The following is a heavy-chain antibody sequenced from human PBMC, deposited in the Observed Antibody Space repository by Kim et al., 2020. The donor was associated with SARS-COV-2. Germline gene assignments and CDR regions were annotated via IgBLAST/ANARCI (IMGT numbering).Heavy chain of an antibody. CDR3: ARVEWGYSTSWFDYYYVMDV. CDR2: MNPNSGNT. D-gene: IGHD6-13*01. CDR1: GYTFTSYD. V-gene: IGHV1-8*02. Sequence: ASVKVSCKASGYTFTSYDINWVRQATGQGLEWMGWMNPNSGNTGYAQKFQGRVTMTRNTSISTAYMELSSLRSEDTAVYYCARVEWGYSTSWFDYYYVMDVWGQGTTVTASS. J-gene: IGHJ6*02.